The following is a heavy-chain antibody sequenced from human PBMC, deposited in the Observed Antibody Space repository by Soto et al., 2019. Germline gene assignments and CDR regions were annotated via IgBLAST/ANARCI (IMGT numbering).Heavy chain of an antibody. V-gene: IGHV1-18*01. CDR3: ARDTAMVTALTPGFDY. CDR1: GYTFTSYG. CDR2: IRAYNGNT. J-gene: IGHJ4*02. Sequence: QVQLVQSGAEVKKPGASVKVSCKASGYTFTSYGISWVRQAPGQGLEWMGWIRAYNGNTNYAQKHQGRVTMTTDTSTSTAYMELRSLRSNDTAVYYCARDTAMVTALTPGFDYWGQGTLVTVSS. D-gene: IGHD5-18*01.